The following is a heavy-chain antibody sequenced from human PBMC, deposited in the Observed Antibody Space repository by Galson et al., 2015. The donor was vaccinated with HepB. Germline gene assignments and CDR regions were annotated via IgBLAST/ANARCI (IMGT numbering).Heavy chain of an antibody. CDR2: ITFDGTST. V-gene: IGHV3-74*01. CDR1: GFTFSIYC. J-gene: IGHJ1*01. Sequence: SLRLSCAASGFTFSIYCMHWVRQAPGKGLVWVSYITFDGTSTRFADSVKGRFTVSRDNAENTLFLQMNSLRAEDTAVYYCAREFAFHCGSYAHWGQGTLVTVSS. CDR3: AREFAFHCGSYAH. D-gene: IGHD6-25*01.